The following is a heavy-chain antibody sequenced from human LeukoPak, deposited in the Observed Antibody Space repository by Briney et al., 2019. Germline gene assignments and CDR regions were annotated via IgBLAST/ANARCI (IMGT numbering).Heavy chain of an antibody. CDR3: AKMSKGRYYYDSSGYYYFDY. J-gene: IGHJ4*02. CDR2: ISGSGGST. V-gene: IGHV3-23*01. Sequence: QPGGSLRLSCAASGFTFSSYAMSWVRQAPGKGLEWVSAISGSGGSTYYADSVKGRFTISRDNSKNTLYLQMNSLRAEDTAVYYCAKMSKGRYYYDSSGYYYFDYWGQGTLVTVSS. D-gene: IGHD3-22*01. CDR1: GFTFSSYA.